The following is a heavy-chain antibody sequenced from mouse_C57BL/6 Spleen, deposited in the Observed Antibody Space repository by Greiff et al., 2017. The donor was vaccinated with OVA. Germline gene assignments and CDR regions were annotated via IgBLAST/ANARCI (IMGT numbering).Heavy chain of an antibody. D-gene: IGHD1-1*01. V-gene: IGHV1-39*01. CDR1: GYSFTDYN. CDR3: ARTDYYGSSYFDY. CDR2: INPNYGTT. Sequence: VQLQQSGPELVKPGASVKISCKASGYSFTDYNMNWVKQSNGKSLEWIGVINPNYGTTSYNQKFKGKATLTVDQSSSTAYMQLNSLTSEDSSVYYSARTDYYGSSYFDYWGKGTTLTVSS. J-gene: IGHJ2*01.